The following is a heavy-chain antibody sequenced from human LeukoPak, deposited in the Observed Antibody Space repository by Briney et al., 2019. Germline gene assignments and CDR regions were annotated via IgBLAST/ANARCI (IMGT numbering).Heavy chain of an antibody. CDR3: ARAVEYYKILTGYAQYYFDY. Sequence: PGRSLRLSCAASGFTFSSYGMHWVRQAPGKGLEWVAVISYDGSSKYYADSVKGRFTISRDNSENTVYLQMNSLKPEDTAVYYCARAVEYYKILTGYAQYYFDYWGQGTLVTVSS. V-gene: IGHV3-30*03. J-gene: IGHJ4*02. D-gene: IGHD3-9*01. CDR2: ISYDGSSK. CDR1: GFTFSSYG.